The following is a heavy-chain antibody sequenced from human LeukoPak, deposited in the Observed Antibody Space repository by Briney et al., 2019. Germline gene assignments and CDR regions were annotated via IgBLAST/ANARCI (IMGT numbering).Heavy chain of an antibody. CDR2: ISSSSSYI. Sequence: GGSLRLSCAASGFTFSSYSMNLVRQAPGKGLEWVSSISSSSSYIYYADSVKGRFTISRDNAKNSLYLQMNSLRAEDTAVYYCARDEDSSGYCDYWGQGTLVTVSS. D-gene: IGHD3-22*01. CDR3: ARDEDSSGYCDY. J-gene: IGHJ4*02. CDR1: GFTFSSYS. V-gene: IGHV3-21*01.